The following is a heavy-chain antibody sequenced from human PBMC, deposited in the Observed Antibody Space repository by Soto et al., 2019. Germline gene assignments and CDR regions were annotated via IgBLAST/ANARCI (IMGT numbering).Heavy chain of an antibody. CDR3: ARVWDYYGMDV. CDR2: IYYRGNT. CDR1: GGSISSDDYY. Sequence: SETLSLTCTVSGGSISSDDYYWNWIRQRPGKGLEWIGNIYYRGNTNYNPSLKSRIIMSMVMSENQFSLKLTSVTAADTAVYYCARVWDYYGMDVWGQGTTVTVS. J-gene: IGHJ6*02. V-gene: IGHV4-31*03. D-gene: IGHD3-16*01.